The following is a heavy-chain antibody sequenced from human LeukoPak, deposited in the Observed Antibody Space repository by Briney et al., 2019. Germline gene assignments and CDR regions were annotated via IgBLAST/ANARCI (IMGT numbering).Heavy chain of an antibody. CDR3: ARDLTTVTGDWFDP. V-gene: IGHV1-18*01. Sequence: ASVKVSCKASGYTFTSYGISWVRQAPGQGLEWMGWISAYNGNTSYAQKLQGRVTMTTDTYTSTAYMELRSLRSDDTAVYYCARDLTTVTGDWFDPWGQGTLVTVSS. D-gene: IGHD4-17*01. CDR2: ISAYNGNT. J-gene: IGHJ5*02. CDR1: GYTFTSYG.